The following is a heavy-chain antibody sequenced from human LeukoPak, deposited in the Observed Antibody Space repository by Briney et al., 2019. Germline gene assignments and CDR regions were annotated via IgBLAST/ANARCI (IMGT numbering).Heavy chain of an antibody. CDR1: GFTFSSYG. V-gene: IGHV3-30*02. CDR2: IRYDGSNK. CDR3: ARADGSGSYSYYYYYGMDV. J-gene: IGHJ6*02. D-gene: IGHD3-10*01. Sequence: GGSLRLSCAASGFTFSSYGMHWVRQAPGKGLEWVAFIRYDGSNKYYADSVKGRFTISRDNAKNSLYLQMNSLRAEDTAVYYCARADGSGSYSYYYYYGMDVWGQGTTVTVSS.